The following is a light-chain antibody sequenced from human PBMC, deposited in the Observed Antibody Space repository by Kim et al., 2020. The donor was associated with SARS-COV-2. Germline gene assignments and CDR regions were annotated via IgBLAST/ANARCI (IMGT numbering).Light chain of an antibody. J-gene: IGKJ1*01. CDR2: AAS. CDR1: QGISSW. V-gene: IGKV1-8*01. Sequence: AIQMTQSPSSFSASTGDRVTITCRASQGISSWLAWYQQKPGKAPKLLIYAASTLQSGVPSRFSGSGSGTDFTLTISCLQSEDFATYYCQQSNSYPLTFGQGTKVDIK. CDR3: QQSNSYPLT.